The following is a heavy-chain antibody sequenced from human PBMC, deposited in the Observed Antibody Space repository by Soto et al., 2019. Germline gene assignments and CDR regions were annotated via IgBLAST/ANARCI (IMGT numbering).Heavy chain of an antibody. J-gene: IGHJ4*02. Sequence: SRDRQTPRKGLDWVSGISSSGRRTYYADSVKGRFTISRDNSKNTLYPQMDRLRGDDTAVYCCAKVAKYGVVVAYFDSWVQGTLVTVSS. CDR2: ISSSGRRT. V-gene: IGHV3-23*01. D-gene: IGHD3-3*01. CDR3: AKVAKYGVVVAYFDS.